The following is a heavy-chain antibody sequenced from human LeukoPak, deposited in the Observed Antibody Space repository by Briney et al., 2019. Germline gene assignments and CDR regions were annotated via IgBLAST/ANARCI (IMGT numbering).Heavy chain of an antibody. V-gene: IGHV3-9*01. CDR1: GFTFDDYA. CDR2: ISWNSGSI. J-gene: IGHJ4*02. CDR3: AKGYGIAVAQTRFDY. Sequence: PGGSLRLSCAASGFTFDDYAMHWVRQAPGKGLEWVSGISWNSGSIGYADSVKGRFTISRDNAKNSLYLQMNSLRAEDTALYYCAKGYGIAVAQTRFDYWGQGTLVTVSS. D-gene: IGHD6-19*01.